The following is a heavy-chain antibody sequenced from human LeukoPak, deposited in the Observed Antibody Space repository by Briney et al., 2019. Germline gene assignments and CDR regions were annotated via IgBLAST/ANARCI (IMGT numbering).Heavy chain of an antibody. J-gene: IGHJ4*02. Sequence: GGSLRLSCAVSGFSVSSYGMSWVRQAPGKGLGWISAISVDGDSTYYADSVKGRFIISRDNSENTLNLQMNSLRTEDTAVYYCAQGYSSGWFPYWGQGSLVSVSS. CDR2: ISVDGDST. D-gene: IGHD6-19*01. CDR3: AQGYSSGWFPY. CDR1: GFSVSSYG. V-gene: IGHV3-23*01.